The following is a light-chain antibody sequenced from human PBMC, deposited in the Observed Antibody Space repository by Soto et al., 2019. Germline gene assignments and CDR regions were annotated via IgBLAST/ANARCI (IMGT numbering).Light chain of an antibody. CDR2: KAS. CDR1: QTISSW. Sequence: DIQMTQSPSTLSASVGDRVSITCRASQTISSWLAWYQQKPGKAPKLLVYKASSLESGVPSRFSGSESGTECTLTISSLQPDDYATYYCHQYSVYPWTFGQGTNVDVK. J-gene: IGKJ1*01. CDR3: HQYSVYPWT. V-gene: IGKV1-5*03.